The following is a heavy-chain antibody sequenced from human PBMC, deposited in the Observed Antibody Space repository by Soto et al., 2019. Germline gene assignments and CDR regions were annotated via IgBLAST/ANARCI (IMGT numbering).Heavy chain of an antibody. D-gene: IGHD3-22*01. V-gene: IGHV3-11*03. CDR3: AKESYYYDSSGYYYLPFDY. CDR1: GFTFSDYY. CDR2: IGSSSSYT. J-gene: IGHJ4*02. Sequence: GGSLRLSCAASGFTFSDYYMSWIRQAPGKGLEWVSYIGSSSSYTNYADSVKGRFTISRDNSKNTLYLQMNSLRAEDTAVYYCAKESYYYDSSGYYYLPFDYWGQGTLVTVSS.